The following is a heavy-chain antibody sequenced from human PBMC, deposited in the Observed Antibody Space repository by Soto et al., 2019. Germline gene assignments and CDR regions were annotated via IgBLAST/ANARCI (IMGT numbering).Heavy chain of an antibody. V-gene: IGHV4-39*01. CDR3: ALHRCSGARCYSLDFDY. CDR1: GGSISSSSYY. CDR2: IYYSGST. Sequence: QLQLQESGPGLVKPSETLSLTCTVSGGSISSSSYYWGWIRQPPGKGLEWIGSIYYSGSTYYNPSLKSRVTISVDTSNNQFSLKLSSVTAAETAVYYCALHRCSGARCYSLDFDYSCQGTLVTVFS. D-gene: IGHD2-15*01. J-gene: IGHJ4*02.